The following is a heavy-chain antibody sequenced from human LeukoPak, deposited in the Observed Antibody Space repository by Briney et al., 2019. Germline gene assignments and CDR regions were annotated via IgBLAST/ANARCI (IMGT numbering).Heavy chain of an antibody. CDR3: ARGRITMIVVVPYYYGMDV. CDR1: GGSFSGYC. CDR2: INHSGST. D-gene: IGHD3-22*01. V-gene: IGHV4-34*01. J-gene: IGHJ6*02. Sequence: SETLSLTCAVYGGSFSGYCWSWIRQPPGKGLEWIGEINHSGSTNYNPSLKGRVTISVDTSKNQFSLKLSSVTAADTTAYYCARGRITMIVVVPYYYGMDVWGQGTTVTVSS.